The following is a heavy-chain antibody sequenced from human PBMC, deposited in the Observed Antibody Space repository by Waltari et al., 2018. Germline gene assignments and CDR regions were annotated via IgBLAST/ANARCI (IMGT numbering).Heavy chain of an antibody. CDR1: GYSFTSYW. V-gene: IGHV5-51*03. CDR2: IYPGDSDT. J-gene: IGHJ2*01. CDR3: ASQVYGDYSYWYFDL. D-gene: IGHD4-17*01. Sequence: EVQLVQSGAEVKKPGESLKISCKGSGYSFTSYWIGWVRQLPGKGLEWMGIIYPGDSDTRYSPSFQGQVTISADKSISTAYLQWSSLKASDTAMYYCASQVYGDYSYWYFDLWGRGTLVTVSS.